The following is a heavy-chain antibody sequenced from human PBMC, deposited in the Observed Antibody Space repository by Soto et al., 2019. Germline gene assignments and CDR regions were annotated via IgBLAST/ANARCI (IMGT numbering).Heavy chain of an antibody. Sequence: RASVKVSCKASGYTFTSNDIYWMRQATGQGLECMGWMNPKSGETRYAPKFQDRVIMTTNTSIYTAYLELTRLTSADTAVYYCARGRPGGGVKRSWFDPWGQGTLVTVSS. D-gene: IGHD2-8*02. CDR3: ARGRPGGGVKRSWFDP. CDR1: GYTFTSND. CDR2: MNPKSGET. J-gene: IGHJ5*02. V-gene: IGHV1-8*01.